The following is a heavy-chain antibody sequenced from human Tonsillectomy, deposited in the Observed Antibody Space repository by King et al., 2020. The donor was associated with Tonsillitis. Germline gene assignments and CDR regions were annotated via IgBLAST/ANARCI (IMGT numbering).Heavy chain of an antibody. Sequence: VQLQESGPGLVKPSQTLSLTCTVSGGSLSSGSYSWTWIRQPPGKGLEWIGYIFYSVSTYYNPSLKSRVTISVDTSKNQFSLNLTSVTAADTAVYYCARSIPTALLHDAFDIWGQGTMVTVSS. CDR3: ARSIPTALLHDAFDI. CDR2: IFYSVST. CDR1: GGSLSSGSYS. J-gene: IGHJ3*02. V-gene: IGHV4-30-4*01. D-gene: IGHD2-21*02.